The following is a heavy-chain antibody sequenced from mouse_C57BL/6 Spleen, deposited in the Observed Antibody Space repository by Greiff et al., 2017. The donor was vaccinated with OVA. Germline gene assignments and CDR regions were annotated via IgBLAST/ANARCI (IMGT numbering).Heavy chain of an antibody. J-gene: IGHJ4*01. CDR3: ARNGREGYYAMDY. CDR2: IWSGGST. V-gene: IGHV2-2*01. CDR1: GFSLTSYG. Sequence: VKVVESGPGLVQPSQSLSITCTVSGFSLTSYGVHWVRQSPGKGLEWLGVIWSGGSTDYNAAFISRLSISKDNSKSQVFFKMNSLQADDTAIYYCARNGREGYYAMDYWGQGTSVTVSS.